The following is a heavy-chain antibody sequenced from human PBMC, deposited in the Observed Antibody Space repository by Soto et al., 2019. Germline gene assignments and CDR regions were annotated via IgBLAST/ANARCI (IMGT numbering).Heavy chain of an antibody. CDR2: MWPSGGT. CDR3: ARCLHCSNGGRFDP. CDR1: GVSISSTNW. D-gene: IGHD2-8*01. Sequence: SETLSLPCDVSGVSISSTNWWTRVRQAPGKGLEWIGEMWPSGGTTYNPSLQNRVTISVDNSKNHLSLTLTSVTAADTAIYYCARCLHCSNGGRFDPWGQGALVTVSS. J-gene: IGHJ5*02. V-gene: IGHV4-4*02.